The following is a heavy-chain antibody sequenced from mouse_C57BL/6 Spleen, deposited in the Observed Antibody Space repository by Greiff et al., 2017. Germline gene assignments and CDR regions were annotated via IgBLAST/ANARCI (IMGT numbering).Heavy chain of an antibody. CDR1: GYTFTDYN. Sequence: VQLQQSGPELVKPGASVKIPCTASGYTFTDYNMDWVKQSHGKSLEWLGDINPNNGGPIYNTKFKGKATLTVDKAASTACMELRSLTSEDTAVYYCARTRFTTVVATDWYFDVWGTGTTVTVSS. V-gene: IGHV1-18*01. CDR2: INPNNGGP. CDR3: ARTRFTTVVATDWYFDV. J-gene: IGHJ1*03. D-gene: IGHD1-1*01.